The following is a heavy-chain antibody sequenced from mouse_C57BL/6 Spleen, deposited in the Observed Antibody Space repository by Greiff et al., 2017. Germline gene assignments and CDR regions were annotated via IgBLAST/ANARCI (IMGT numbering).Heavy chain of an antibody. V-gene: IGHV5-17*01. CDR2: ISSGSSTI. CDR1: GFTFSDYG. CDR3: ARVHYYGLDY. D-gene: IGHD1-1*01. J-gene: IGHJ2*01. Sequence: EVQVVESGGGLVKPGGSLKLSCAASGFTFSDYGMHWVRQAPEKGLEWVAYISSGSSTIYYADTVKGRFTFSRDNATNTPFLQLTSLRSEDTDMYCGARVHYYGLDYWGQGTTLTVSS.